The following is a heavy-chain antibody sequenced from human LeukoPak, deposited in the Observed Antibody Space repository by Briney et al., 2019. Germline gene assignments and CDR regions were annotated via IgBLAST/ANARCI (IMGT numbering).Heavy chain of an antibody. D-gene: IGHD6-19*01. CDR2: IRHVGSNE. CDR3: ASATSGWSRFDY. V-gene: IGHV3-30*02. CDR1: GFAFSTYG. Sequence: GGSLRLSCAASGFAFSTYGMHWVRQAPGKGLEWVAFIRHVGSNEYYADSVRGRFAISRDNSQNTLHLQMNILRVEDTAVYYCASATSGWSRFDYWGQGTLVTVSS. J-gene: IGHJ4*02.